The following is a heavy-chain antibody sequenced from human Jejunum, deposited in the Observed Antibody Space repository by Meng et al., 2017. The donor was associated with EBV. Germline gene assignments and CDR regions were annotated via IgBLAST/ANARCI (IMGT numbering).Heavy chain of an antibody. J-gene: IGHJ4*02. CDR3: TDVGGDMI. CDR2: IKRTTDGGTT. CDR1: GFPFTNSH. D-gene: IGHD3-16*01. V-gene: IGHV3-15*01. Sequence: EGQRVGSGVGLVTPGGSRRLSCAASGFPFTNSHMTWVRQAPGKGLEWVGRIKRTTDGGTTDYAAPVKGRFTISRDDSKNTLYLQMNSLKTEDTAVYYCTDVGGDMIWGQGILVTVSS.